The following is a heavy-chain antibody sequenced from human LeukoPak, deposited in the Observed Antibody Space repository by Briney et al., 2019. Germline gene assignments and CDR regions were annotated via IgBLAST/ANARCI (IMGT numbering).Heavy chain of an antibody. J-gene: IGHJ3*01. D-gene: IGHD2-21*02. V-gene: IGHV3-74*01. CDR1: GFTFSPYW. CDR2: IDSDGSST. Sequence: PGGSLRLSCAASGFTFSPYWMHWVRQGPGKGLVWVARIDSDGSSTIYADSVKGRLTISRDNAQNTLYLQMDSLSAEDTAVYYCARGGGDHAFDVWGQGTMVTVSS. CDR3: ARGGGDHAFDV.